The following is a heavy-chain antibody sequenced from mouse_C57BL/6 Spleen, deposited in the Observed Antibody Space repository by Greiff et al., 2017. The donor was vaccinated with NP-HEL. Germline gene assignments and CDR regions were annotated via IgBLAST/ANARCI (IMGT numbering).Heavy chain of an antibody. Sequence: EVKLVESGGGLVKPGGSLKLSCAASGFTFSDYGMHWVRQAPEKGLEWVAYISSGSSTIYYADTVKGRCTISRDNAKNTLFLQMTSLRSEDTAVYYCARPRYAMDYWGQGTSVTVSS. CDR2: ISSGSSTI. J-gene: IGHJ4*01. V-gene: IGHV5-17*01. CDR1: GFTFSDYG. CDR3: ARPRYAMDY.